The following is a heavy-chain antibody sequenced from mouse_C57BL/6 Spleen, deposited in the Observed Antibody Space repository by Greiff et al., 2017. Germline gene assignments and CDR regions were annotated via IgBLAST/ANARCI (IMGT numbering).Heavy chain of an antibody. CDR3: ARIAGLYDYDVRTAWFAY. V-gene: IGHV8-8*01. Sequence: QVTLKVSGPGILQPSQTLSLTCSFSGVSLSTFGMGVGWIRQPSGKGLEWLAHIWWDDDKYYNPALKSRLTISKDTSKNQVFLKIANVDTADTATYYCARIAGLYDYDVRTAWFAYWGQGTLVTVSA. CDR1: GVSLSTFGMG. J-gene: IGHJ3*01. CDR2: IWWDDDK. D-gene: IGHD2-4*01.